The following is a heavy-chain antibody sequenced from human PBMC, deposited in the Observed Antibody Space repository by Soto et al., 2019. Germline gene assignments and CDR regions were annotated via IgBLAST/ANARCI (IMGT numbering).Heavy chain of an antibody. Sequence: EVQLLESGGGLVQPGESLRLSCAASGFTFSAFWMTWLRQAPGKGLEWVANIKRDGTVTHYGDSVEGRCTLSRDNAQNSLFLQLNSLRPEDTAMYYCARDLSPPGEFFYDPFDVWGQGTFVTVSS. V-gene: IGHV3-7*04. D-gene: IGHD2-21*01. J-gene: IGHJ3*01. CDR1: GFTFSAFW. CDR2: IKRDGTVT. CDR3: ARDLSPPGEFFYDPFDV.